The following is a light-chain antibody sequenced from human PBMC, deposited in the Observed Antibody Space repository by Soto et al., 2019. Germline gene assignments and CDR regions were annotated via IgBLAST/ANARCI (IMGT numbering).Light chain of an antibody. CDR3: LQNINYPWT. V-gene: IGKV1-5*01. CDR2: HAS. CDR1: QNINTD. Sequence: DIQMTQSPSTLSASVGDRVTIPCRASQNINTDLAWYQQKPGQVPNLLIYHASSLVTGVPSRFSGSGSGTDFTLAISSLQPEDSATYYCLQNINYPWTFGQGTKVDIK. J-gene: IGKJ1*01.